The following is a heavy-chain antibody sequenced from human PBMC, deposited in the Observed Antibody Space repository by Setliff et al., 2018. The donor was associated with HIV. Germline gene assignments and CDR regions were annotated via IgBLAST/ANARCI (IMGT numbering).Heavy chain of an antibody. CDR3: ARVPNWGSAPFAYDV. J-gene: IGHJ3*01. Sequence: TLSLTCAVYGASISSGGYYWNWIRQLPGKGLEWIGYILDSGSTYYNPSLRGRLSMSIDTSANQFSVELTSVTAADTALYFCARVPNWGSAPFAYDVWGLGTMVTVSS. D-gene: IGHD7-27*01. V-gene: IGHV4-31*11. CDR2: ILDSGST. CDR1: GASISSGGYY.